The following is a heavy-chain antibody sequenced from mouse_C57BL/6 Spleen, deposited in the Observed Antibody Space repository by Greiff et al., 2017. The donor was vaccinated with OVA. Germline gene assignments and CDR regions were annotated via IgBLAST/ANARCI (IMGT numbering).Heavy chain of an antibody. CDR3: ARWDFDYGSSYQAMDY. J-gene: IGHJ4*01. CDR2: IYPGDGDT. Sequence: QVQLQQSGPELVKPGASVKISCKASGYAFSSSWMNWVKQRPGKGLEWIGRIYPGDGDTNYNGKFKGKATLTADKSSSTAYMQLSSLTSEDSAVYFCARWDFDYGSSYQAMDYWGQGTSVTVSS. D-gene: IGHD1-1*01. V-gene: IGHV1-82*01. CDR1: GYAFSSSW.